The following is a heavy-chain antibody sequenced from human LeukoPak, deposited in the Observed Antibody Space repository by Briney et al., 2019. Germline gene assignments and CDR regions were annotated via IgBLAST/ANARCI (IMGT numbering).Heavy chain of an antibody. Sequence: ASVKVSCKASGYTFTGYYLHWVRQAPGQGLEWMGWINPTSGGTNYAQKFQGRVTMTRDTSIGTAYMELSRLRSDDTAVYYCARVVPRFTFDWLSGDFDYWGQGTLVTVSS. J-gene: IGHJ4*02. CDR3: ARVVPRFTFDWLSGDFDY. CDR2: INPTSGGT. CDR1: GYTFTGYY. D-gene: IGHD3-9*01. V-gene: IGHV1-2*02.